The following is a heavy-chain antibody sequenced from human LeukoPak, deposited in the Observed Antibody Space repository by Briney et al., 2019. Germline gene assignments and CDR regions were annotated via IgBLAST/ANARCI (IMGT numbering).Heavy chain of an antibody. CDR1: GGSISNSF. CDR3: ARDSGSSPTFDY. V-gene: IGHV4-59*01. D-gene: IGHD1-26*01. CDR2: IYYTGNT. Sequence: SETLSLTCTVSGGSISNSFWSWTRQPPGKGLEWIAYIYYTGNTKYNPSLKSRVTISVDTSKNQFSLRLSSVTAEDTAVYYCARDSGSSPTFDYWGQGTLVTVSS. J-gene: IGHJ4*02.